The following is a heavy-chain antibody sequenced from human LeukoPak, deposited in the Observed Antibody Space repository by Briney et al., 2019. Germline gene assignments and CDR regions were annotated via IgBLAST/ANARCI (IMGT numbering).Heavy chain of an antibody. V-gene: IGHV3-49*04. CDR3: TRGGVVVPTGRFDP. Sequence: GRSLRLSCTASGFTFGDYAMSWVRQAPGKGLEWVGFIRSKAYGGTTEYAASVKGRFTISRDDSKSIAYLQMNSLKTEDTAVYYCTRGGVVVPTGRFDPWGQGTLVTVSS. CDR1: GFTFGDYA. CDR2: IRSKAYGGTT. J-gene: IGHJ5*02. D-gene: IGHD2-2*01.